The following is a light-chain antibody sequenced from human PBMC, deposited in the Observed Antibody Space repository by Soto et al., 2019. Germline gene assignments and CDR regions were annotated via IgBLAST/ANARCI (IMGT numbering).Light chain of an antibody. V-gene: IGKV3-20*01. CDR1: LSITSNL. CDR3: QQYDSAPYT. J-gene: IGKJ2*01. CDR2: AAS. Sequence: DIVMTQSPGTLSVSPGDRVTLSCRASLSITSNLLAWYQQKPGMAPMLLIFAASVMPAAIPHRFSGSGSGTDFTLTISRLEPEDVAVYYCQQYDSAPYTFGRGTKVEIK.